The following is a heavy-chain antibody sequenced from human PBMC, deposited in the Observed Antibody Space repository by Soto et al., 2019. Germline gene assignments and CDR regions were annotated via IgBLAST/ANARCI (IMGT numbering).Heavy chain of an antibody. CDR3: ARAGGSYYAFDI. J-gene: IGHJ3*02. D-gene: IGHD1-26*01. V-gene: IGHV3-13*05. Sequence: GGSLRLSCAASGFTFSSYDMHWVRQATGKGLEWVSAMGTAGDPYYPGSVKGRFTISRENAKNSLYLQMNSLRAGATAVYYCARAGGSYYAFDIWGQGTMVTVSS. CDR2: MGTAGDP. CDR1: GFTFSSYD.